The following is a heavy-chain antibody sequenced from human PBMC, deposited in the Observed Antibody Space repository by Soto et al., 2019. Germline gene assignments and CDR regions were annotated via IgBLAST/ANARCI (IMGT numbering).Heavy chain of an antibody. J-gene: IGHJ6*02. V-gene: IGHV3-7*01. Sequence: EVQLVESGGGLVQPGGSLRLSCVDSGFTFSSYWMSWVRQAPVKGLEWVGNIKQDGSEENYVDSVKGRFTISRDNAKNSMSLQTNSLRVEDTAVYYCARIAASGRGWDVWGQGTTVVVSS. CDR1: GFTFSSYW. CDR2: IKQDGSEE. D-gene: IGHD6-13*01. CDR3: ARIAASGRGWDV.